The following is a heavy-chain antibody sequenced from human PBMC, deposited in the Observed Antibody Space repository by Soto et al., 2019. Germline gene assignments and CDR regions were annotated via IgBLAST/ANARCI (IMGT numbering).Heavy chain of an antibody. J-gene: IGHJ6*02. CDR2: ISGSGGST. CDR1: GFTFSSYA. D-gene: IGHD5-12*01. CDR3: AKDVSDGGYLLHSLDYYYGMDV. Sequence: GGSLRLSCAASGFTFSSYAMSWVRQAPGKGLEWVSAISGSGGSTYYADSVKGRFTISRDNSKNTLYLQMNSLRAEDTAVYYCAKDVSDGGYLLHSLDYYYGMDVWGQGTTVTVSS. V-gene: IGHV3-23*01.